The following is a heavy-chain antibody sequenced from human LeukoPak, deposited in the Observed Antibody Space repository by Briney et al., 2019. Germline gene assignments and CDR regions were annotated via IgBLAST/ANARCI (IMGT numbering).Heavy chain of an antibody. D-gene: IGHD6-19*01. CDR3: AKAAYSSGLWYFDS. CDR2: ISGSGTST. V-gene: IGHV3-23*01. Sequence: AGGSLRLSCVASGLTFSRYAMSWVRQAAGQGLEWVSAISGSGTSTNYADSVKGRFTISRDNSKNTLYLQMNSLRAEDTAVYYCAKAAYSSGLWYFDSWGQGILVTVSS. J-gene: IGHJ4*02. CDR1: GLTFSRYA.